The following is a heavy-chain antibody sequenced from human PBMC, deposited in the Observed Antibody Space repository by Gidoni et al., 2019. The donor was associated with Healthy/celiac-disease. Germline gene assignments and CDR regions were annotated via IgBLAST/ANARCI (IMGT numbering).Heavy chain of an antibody. CDR1: GGSLSSYY. V-gene: IGHV4-59*08. D-gene: IGHD6-6*01. Sequence: QVQLQESGPGLVKPSETLSLTCTVSGGSLSSYYWSWIRQPPGKGLEWIGYIYYSGSTNYNPSLKSRVTISVDTSKNQFSLKLSSVTAADTAVYYCARRRIAARRGWFDPWGQGTLVTVSS. CDR2: IYYSGST. CDR3: ARRRIAARRGWFDP. J-gene: IGHJ5*02.